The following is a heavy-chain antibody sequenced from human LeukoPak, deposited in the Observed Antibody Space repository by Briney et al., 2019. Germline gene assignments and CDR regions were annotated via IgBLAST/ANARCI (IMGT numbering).Heavy chain of an antibody. CDR3: ASQGTTVGSGILIFDY. D-gene: IGHD4-17*01. V-gene: IGHV4-39*01. J-gene: IGHJ4*02. CDR2: INYSGST. Sequence: PSETLLHTFSVSGDSLRCSVYNWGWIRQPPGKGLEWIGSINYSGSTHYNPSLKSRITISVDQSNNQFSLQLSSVTAADTAVDYCASQGTTVGSGILIFDYRGQPRVLTDSS. CDR1: GDSLRCSVYN.